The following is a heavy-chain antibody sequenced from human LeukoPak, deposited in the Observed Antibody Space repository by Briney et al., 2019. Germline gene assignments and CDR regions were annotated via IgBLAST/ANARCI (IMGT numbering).Heavy chain of an antibody. V-gene: IGHV1-8*01. CDR1: GYTFTSYD. Sequence: ASVKVSCKASGYTFTSYDINWARQATGQGLEWMGWMNPNSGNTGYAQKFQGRVTMTRNTSISTAYMELSSLRSEDTAVYYCARGLYSSSWYAPWGQGTLVTVSS. D-gene: IGHD6-13*01. J-gene: IGHJ5*02. CDR3: ARGLYSSSWYAP. CDR2: MNPNSGNT.